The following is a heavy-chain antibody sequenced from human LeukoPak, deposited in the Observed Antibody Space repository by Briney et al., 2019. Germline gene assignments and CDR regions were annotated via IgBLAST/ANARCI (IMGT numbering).Heavy chain of an antibody. V-gene: IGHV3-48*03. CDR3: ARASYSGYDDDAFDI. D-gene: IGHD5-12*01. CDR1: GFTFSSYE. Sequence: GGSLRLSCAASGFTFSSYEVNWVRQAPGKGLEWVSYISSSSSAIYYADSVKGRFTISRDNAKNSLYLQMNSLRAEDTAIYYCARASYSGYDDDAFDIWGQGTLVTVSS. CDR2: ISSSSSAI. J-gene: IGHJ3*02.